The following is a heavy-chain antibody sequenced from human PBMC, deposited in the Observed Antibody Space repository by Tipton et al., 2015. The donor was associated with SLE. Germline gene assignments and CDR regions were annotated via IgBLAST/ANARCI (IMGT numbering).Heavy chain of an antibody. V-gene: IGHV4-59*08. CDR2: IHSSGST. D-gene: IGHD1-26*01. CDR1: SGSISDYY. CDR3: ASSVAWDPFDY. Sequence: TLSLTCTVSSGSISDYYWSWIRQPPGKGLQWIGYIHSSGSTHYNPSLKSRVTISIQTSNNQFSLNLGAVTAADTAVYYCASSVAWDPFDYWGQGTLVTVSS. J-gene: IGHJ4*02.